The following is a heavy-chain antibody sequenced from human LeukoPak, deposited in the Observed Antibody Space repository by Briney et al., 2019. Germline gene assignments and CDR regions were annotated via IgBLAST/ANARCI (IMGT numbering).Heavy chain of an antibody. D-gene: IGHD2-2*01. CDR1: GGSISSSSYY. CDR3: ARRQDIVVVPAAIGHAFDI. CDR2: IYYSGST. V-gene: IGHV4-39*01. J-gene: IGHJ3*02. Sequence: SETLSLTCTVSGGSISSSSYYWGWIRQPPGKGLEWIVSIYYSGSTYYNPSLKSRVTISVDTSKNQFSLKLSSVTAADTAVYYCARRQDIVVVPAAIGHAFDIWGQGTMVTVSS.